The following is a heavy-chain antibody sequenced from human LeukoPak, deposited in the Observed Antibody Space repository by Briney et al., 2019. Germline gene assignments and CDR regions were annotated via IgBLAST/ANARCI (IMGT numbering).Heavy chain of an antibody. V-gene: IGHV3-23*01. J-gene: IGHJ4*02. CDR1: GFTFSSYA. D-gene: IGHD6-6*01. Sequence: GGSLRLSCAASGFTFSSYAMSWVRQAPGKGLAWVSAISGSGGSTYYADSVKGRFTISRDNSKNTLYLQMNSLRAEDTAVYYCAKSVRSIAARPAVYWGQGTLVTVSS. CDR3: AKSVRSIAARPAVY. CDR2: ISGSGGST.